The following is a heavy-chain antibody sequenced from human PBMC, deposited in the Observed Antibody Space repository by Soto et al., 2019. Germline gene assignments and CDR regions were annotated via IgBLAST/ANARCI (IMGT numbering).Heavy chain of an antibody. CDR1: GDSIGTGAFY. J-gene: IGHJ6*02. Sequence: HLQESGPGLVAPSQTLSLRCTVSGDSIGTGAFYWSWIRQFPGKGLEWIGYVSVSGNAYYNPSLKSRVAMSIETSENPLSLRLLSVTAADAAVYFCARALGGVSASGMDVWGQGTTVIVSS. CDR3: ARALGGVSASGMDV. D-gene: IGHD3-16*01. CDR2: VSVSGNA. V-gene: IGHV4-31*03.